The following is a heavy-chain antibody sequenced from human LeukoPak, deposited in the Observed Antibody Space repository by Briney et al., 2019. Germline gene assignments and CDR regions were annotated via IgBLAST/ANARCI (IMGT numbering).Heavy chain of an antibody. J-gene: IGHJ3*02. CDR3: ARDLYGANSGAFDI. V-gene: IGHV1-46*01. CDR2: INPSGGST. CDR1: GYTFTSYY. D-gene: IGHD4-23*01. Sequence: GASVKVSCKASGYTFTSYYMHWVRQAPGQGLEWMGIINPSGGSTSYAQKFQGRVTVTRDMSTSTVYIELSSLRSEDTAVYSCARDLYGANSGAFDIWGQGTMVTVSS.